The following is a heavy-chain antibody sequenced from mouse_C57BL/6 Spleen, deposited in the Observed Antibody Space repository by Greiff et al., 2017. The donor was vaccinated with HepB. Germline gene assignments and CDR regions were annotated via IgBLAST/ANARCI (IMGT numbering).Heavy chain of an antibody. D-gene: IGHD1-1*01. CDR3: ARGWNPKFITTVVAHFDY. CDR1: GYTFTSYD. CDR2: IYPRDGST. Sequence: VQLQQSGPELVKPGASVKLSCKASGYTFTSYDINWVKQRPGQGLEWIGWIYPRDGSTKYNEKFKGKATLTVDTSSSTAYMELHSLTSEDSAVYFCARGWNPKFITTVVAHFDYWGQGTTLTVSS. V-gene: IGHV1-85*01. J-gene: IGHJ2*01.